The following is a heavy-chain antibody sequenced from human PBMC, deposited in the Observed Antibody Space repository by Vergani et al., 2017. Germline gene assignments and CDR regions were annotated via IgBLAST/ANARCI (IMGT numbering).Heavy chain of an antibody. CDR3: ARDCSSTSCYKAFDI. CDR2: ISRSSSTI. V-gene: IGHV3-48*01. CDR1: GFTFSSYS. J-gene: IGHJ3*02. Sequence: EVQLVESGGGLVQPGGSLRLSCAASGFTFSSYSMNWVRQAPGKGLEWVSYISRSSSTIYYADSVKGRFTISRDNAKNSLYLQMNSLRAEDTAVYYCARDCSSTSCYKAFDIWGQGTMVTVSS. D-gene: IGHD2-2*02.